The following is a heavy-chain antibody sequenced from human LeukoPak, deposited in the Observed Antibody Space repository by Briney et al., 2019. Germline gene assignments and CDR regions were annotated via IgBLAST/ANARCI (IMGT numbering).Heavy chain of an antibody. CDR1: GFTFTSQG. V-gene: IGHV3-23*01. J-gene: IGHJ2*01. CDR2: ITGSADKT. CDR3: AKMQGYFDL. Sequence: PGGSLRLSCAASGFTFTSQGMAWVRQAPGKGLEWVSAITGSADKTFYADSVKGRFTISRDNSKNTLYLQMNRLSAEDTAVYYCAKMQGYFDLWGRGTLVTVSS.